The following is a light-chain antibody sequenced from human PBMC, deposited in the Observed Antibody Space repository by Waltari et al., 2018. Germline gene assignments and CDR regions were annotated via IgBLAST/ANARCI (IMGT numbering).Light chain of an antibody. J-gene: IGLJ3*02. Sequence: QTVVTQEPSLTVSPGGTVTLTCASSTGAVTSGYFPIWFQQKPGQAPRPLMYSTSNKHSWTPGRFSGALRGDKAALTLSAVQPEDEAEYYCLLYHSGAQLWVFGGGTKLTVL. CDR1: TGAVTSGYF. CDR2: STS. V-gene: IGLV7-43*01. CDR3: LLYHSGAQLWV.